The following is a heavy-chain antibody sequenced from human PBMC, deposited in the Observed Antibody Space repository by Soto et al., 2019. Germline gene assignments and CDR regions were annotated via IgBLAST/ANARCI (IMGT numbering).Heavy chain of an antibody. V-gene: IGHV3-30*18. J-gene: IGHJ5*02. CDR2: ISYDGSNK. CDR1: GFTFSSYG. CDR3: AKETQDIVVVVAAIALDP. Sequence: PGGSLRLSCPASGFTFSSYGRHWVRQAPGKGLGWVAVISYDGSNKYLAYCVKGRFTISRDNSQNTLYLQMNSLRAEDTAVYYCAKETQDIVVVVAAIALDPWGQGTLVTVSS. D-gene: IGHD2-15*01.